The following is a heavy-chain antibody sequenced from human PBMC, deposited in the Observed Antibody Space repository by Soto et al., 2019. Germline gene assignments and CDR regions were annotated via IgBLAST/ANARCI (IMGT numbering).Heavy chain of an antibody. Sequence: ASATLSLTGPVSGGSSSIYYWSWLRQPPGKGLEWIGYNYNSGSTSYNPSLKSRVTISLDTSKNQFSLNLNSVTAADTAVYYCARDSYSHLWPWGQGTLVTVSS. CDR3: ARDSYSHLWP. V-gene: IGHV4-59*01. CDR2: NYNSGST. CDR1: GGSSSIYY. D-gene: IGHD4-4*01. J-gene: IGHJ5*02.